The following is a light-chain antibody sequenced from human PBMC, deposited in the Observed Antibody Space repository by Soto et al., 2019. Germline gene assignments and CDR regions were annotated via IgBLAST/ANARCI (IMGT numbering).Light chain of an antibody. J-gene: IGKJ2*01. Sequence: EIVMTQSPATLSVSPGERATLSCRASQSVSSNLAWYQQKPGQAPRLLIYGASTRATGIPARFSGSGSGTXFTLTISSLQSEDFAVYYCQQYNNWPMYTFGQGTKVDIK. CDR1: QSVSSN. CDR2: GAS. CDR3: QQYNNWPMYT. V-gene: IGKV3-15*01.